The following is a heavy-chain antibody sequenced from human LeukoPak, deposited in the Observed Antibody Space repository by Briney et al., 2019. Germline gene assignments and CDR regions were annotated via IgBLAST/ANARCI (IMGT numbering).Heavy chain of an antibody. Sequence: GGSLRLSCAASGFTFSRYEMNWVRQAPGEGLDWVSYISSNGLTTYYADSVKGRFTISRDNAKNSLYLQMNSLRVDDTALYYCARLRGSGSYLDLWGQGTLVTVSS. V-gene: IGHV3-48*03. CDR3: ARLRGSGSYLDL. D-gene: IGHD1-26*01. CDR2: ISSNGLTT. CDR1: GFTFSRYE. J-gene: IGHJ4*02.